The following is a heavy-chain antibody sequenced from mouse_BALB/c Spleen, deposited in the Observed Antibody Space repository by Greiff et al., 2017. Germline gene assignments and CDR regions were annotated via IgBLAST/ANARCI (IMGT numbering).Heavy chain of an antibody. V-gene: IGHV5-6-4*01. Sequence: EVQLQESGGGLVKPGGSLKLSCAASGFTFSSYTMSWVRQTPEKRLEWVATISSGGSYTYYPDSVKGRFTISRDNAKNTLYLQMSSLKSEDTAMYYCTRDQGDYDGYAMDYWGQGTSVTVSS. CDR2: ISSGGSYT. J-gene: IGHJ4*01. D-gene: IGHD2-4*01. CDR3: TRDQGDYDGYAMDY. CDR1: GFTFSSYT.